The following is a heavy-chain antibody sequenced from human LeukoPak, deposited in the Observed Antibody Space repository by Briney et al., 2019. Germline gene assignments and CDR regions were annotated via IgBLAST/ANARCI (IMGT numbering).Heavy chain of an antibody. CDR1: GFTFDDYG. CDR2: INHSGST. V-gene: IGHV4-34*01. CDR3: ARRPPYYYGSGKGFDY. D-gene: IGHD3-10*01. Sequence: PGGSLRLSCTASGFTFDDYGMTWVRQPPGKGLEWIGEINHSGSTNYNPSLKSRVTISVDTSKNQFSLKLSSVTAADTAVYYCARRPPYYYGSGKGFDYWGQGTLVTVSS. J-gene: IGHJ4*02.